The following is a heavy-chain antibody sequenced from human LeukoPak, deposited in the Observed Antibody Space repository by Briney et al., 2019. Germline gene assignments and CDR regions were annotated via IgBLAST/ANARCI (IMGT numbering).Heavy chain of an antibody. Sequence: KTSETLSLTCTVSGGSISSSSDYWGWIRQAPGKGLEWIGSIYYHENTYYNSSLKSRVTMSLDTSKNQFSLKLSSVTAADTAVYYCARFHSGIAANYFDYWGQGTLVTVSS. D-gene: IGHD6-13*01. CDR2: IYYHENT. V-gene: IGHV4-39*07. J-gene: IGHJ4*02. CDR3: ARFHSGIAANYFDY. CDR1: GGSISSSSDY.